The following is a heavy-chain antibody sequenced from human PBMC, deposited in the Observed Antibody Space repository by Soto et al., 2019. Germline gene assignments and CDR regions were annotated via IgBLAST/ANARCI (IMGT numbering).Heavy chain of an antibody. CDR3: ATIFDF. J-gene: IGHJ4*02. V-gene: IGHV3-74*01. CDR1: GLTFSNYW. CDR2: INNDGSGT. Sequence: EVQLVESGGGLVQPGGSLRLSCVASGLTFSNYWMHWVRQVPGTGLVWVSRINNDGSGTSYADSVKGRFTISRDDAKNTLFLHMNSLRVEDTAVYHCATIFDFWGQGTLVTVSS.